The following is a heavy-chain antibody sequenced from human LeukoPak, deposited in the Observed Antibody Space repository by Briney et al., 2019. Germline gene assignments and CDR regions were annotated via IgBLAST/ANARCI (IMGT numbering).Heavy chain of an antibody. D-gene: IGHD3-22*01. CDR3: ARPYYYDSRIDP. V-gene: IGHV4-30-4*01. CDR2: TYYSGST. Sequence: SETLSLTCTVSGVSISSGDYYWSWIRQPPGKGLEWIEYTYYSGSTYYNPSLKSRVTISVDTSKNQFSLKLSSVTAADTAVYYCARPYYYDSRIDPWGQGTRVTVSS. J-gene: IGHJ5*02. CDR1: GVSISSGDYY.